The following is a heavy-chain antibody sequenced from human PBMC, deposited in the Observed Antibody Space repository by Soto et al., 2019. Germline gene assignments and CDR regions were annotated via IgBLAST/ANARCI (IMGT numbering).Heavy chain of an antibody. D-gene: IGHD2-15*01. CDR3: DRGQVVAAQH. V-gene: IGHV4-30-2*01. J-gene: IGHJ4*02. CDR1: GGSISSGGYS. CDR2: IYHSGST. Sequence: QLQLQESGSGLVKPSQTLSLTCAVSGGSISSGGYSWSWIRQPPGKGLEWIGYIYHSGSTYYNPSLKSRATTSADMSKNQFSLKLSSVTAADTAVYYCDRGQVVAAQHWGQGTLVTVSS.